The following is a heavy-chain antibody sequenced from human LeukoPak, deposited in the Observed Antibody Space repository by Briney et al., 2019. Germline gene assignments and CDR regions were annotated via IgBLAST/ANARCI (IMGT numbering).Heavy chain of an antibody. Sequence: ASVKVSCKASGYTFTGYYMHWVRQAPGQGLEWMGWINPNSGGTNYAQKFQGRVTMTRDTSISTAYMELSRLRSDDTAVYYCARDIQYQLLFLFDPWGQGTLVTVSS. V-gene: IGHV1-2*02. CDR3: ARDIQYQLLFLFDP. CDR2: INPNSGGT. J-gene: IGHJ5*02. CDR1: GYTFTGYY. D-gene: IGHD2-2*01.